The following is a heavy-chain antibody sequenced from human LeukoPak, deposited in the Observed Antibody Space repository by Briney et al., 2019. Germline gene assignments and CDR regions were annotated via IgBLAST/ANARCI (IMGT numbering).Heavy chain of an antibody. D-gene: IGHD3-10*01. V-gene: IGHV4-4*07. CDR1: GGSISSYY. Sequence: SETLSLTCTVSGGSISSYYWSWIRQPAGKGLEWIGRIYTCGSTNYNPSLQSRDTMSVDTSKNQFSLKQSSVTAADTAVYYCAREEITMVRGVKTYYYYYGTDVWGQGTTVTVSS. CDR3: AREEITMVRGVKTYYYYYGTDV. CDR2: IYTCGST. J-gene: IGHJ6*02.